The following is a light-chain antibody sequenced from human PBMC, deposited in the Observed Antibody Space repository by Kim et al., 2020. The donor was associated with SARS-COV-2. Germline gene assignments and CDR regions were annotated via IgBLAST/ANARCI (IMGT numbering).Light chain of an antibody. CDR1: SSNLGSNT. Sequence: GRMVTIFCSGGSSNLGSNTVSWYRQLPGTAPKLLIYTNNRRPSGVPDRFSASKSAISASLAISGLQSEDESDYYCATWDDSVRGVVFGGGTQLTVL. CDR3: ATWDDSVRGVV. J-gene: IGLJ2*01. CDR2: TNN. V-gene: IGLV1-44*01.